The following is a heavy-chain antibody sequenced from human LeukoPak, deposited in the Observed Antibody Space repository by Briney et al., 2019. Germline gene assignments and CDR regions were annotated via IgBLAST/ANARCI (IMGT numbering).Heavy chain of an antibody. CDR2: IYASGST. J-gene: IGHJ4*02. V-gene: IGHV4-61*02. CDR1: GGSISNLNYY. Sequence: SETLSLTCTVSGGSISNLNYYWSWIRQPAGKGLEWIGRIYASGSTNYNPSLKSRVTISADTSRNQFSLKLSSVTAADTAVYYCARDSVGATVYWGQGTLVTVSS. D-gene: IGHD1-26*01. CDR3: ARDSVGATVY.